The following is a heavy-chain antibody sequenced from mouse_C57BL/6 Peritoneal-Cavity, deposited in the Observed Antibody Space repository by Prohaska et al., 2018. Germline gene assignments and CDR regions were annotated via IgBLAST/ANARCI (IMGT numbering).Heavy chain of an antibody. V-gene: IGHV1-39*01. CDR1: GYSFTDYN. CDR3: ARGDDFDY. CDR2: IKANEGTT. J-gene: IGHJ2*01. Sequence: EFQLQQSGPELVKPGASVKISCKASGYSFTDYNMNWVKQSNEKSLEWIGVIKANEGTTRDNQKFKGKATLTEDQSSSKAYMQLNSLTSEDSAVYYCARGDDFDYWGQGTTLTVSS.